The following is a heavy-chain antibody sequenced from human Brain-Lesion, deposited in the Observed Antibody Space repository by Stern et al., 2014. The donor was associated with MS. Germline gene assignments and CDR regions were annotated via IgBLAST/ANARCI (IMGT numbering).Heavy chain of an antibody. J-gene: IGHJ6*02. D-gene: IGHD3-3*01. CDR1: GFTFGNSW. V-gene: IGHV3-7*01. Sequence: EVQLVQSGGGLVQPGGSLTISCTAAGFTFGNSWMTWVRQAPGEGLEWVANIQEDGTEKNYVVSVQGRFPISRDNARHSLYLQMNSLRVEDTALYYWARVYNTIYGIVTQRGSGMDVWGQGTTVIVSS. CDR3: ARVYNTIYGIVTQRGSGMDV. CDR2: IQEDGTEK.